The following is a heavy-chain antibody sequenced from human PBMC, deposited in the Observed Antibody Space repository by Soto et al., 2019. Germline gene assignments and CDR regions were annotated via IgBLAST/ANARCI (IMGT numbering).Heavy chain of an antibody. Sequence: SETLSLTCTVSGGSISSGGYYWSWIRLHPGKGLEWIGYLYYSGITYYNPSHKSRVTISVDTSKNQFSLKLNSVTAADTAVYYCARSHLTGAPYWFYPWGQGTLVTVSS. CDR3: ARSHLTGAPYWFYP. D-gene: IGHD3-9*01. V-gene: IGHV4-31*03. J-gene: IGHJ5*02. CDR1: GGSISSGGYY. CDR2: LYYSGIT.